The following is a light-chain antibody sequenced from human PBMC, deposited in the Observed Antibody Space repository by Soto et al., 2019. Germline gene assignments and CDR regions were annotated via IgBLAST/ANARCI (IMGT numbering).Light chain of an antibody. Sequence: EIVLTQSPGTLSLSPGERAALSCRASQSVGGDSLAWYQQKPGQAPRLLIYAASSRATGIPDRFSGSGSGTDFPLTISRLEPEDFAVYYCQQYRNSWTFGQGTKVEIK. V-gene: IGKV3-20*01. CDR3: QQYRNSWT. J-gene: IGKJ1*01. CDR2: AAS. CDR1: QSVGGDS.